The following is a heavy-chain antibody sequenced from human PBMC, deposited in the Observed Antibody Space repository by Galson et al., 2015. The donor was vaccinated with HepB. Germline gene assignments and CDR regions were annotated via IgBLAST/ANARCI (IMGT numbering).Heavy chain of an antibody. CDR2: IGTAGDT. V-gene: IGHV3-13*04. CDR1: GFTFSSYD. J-gene: IGHJ3*02. Sequence: SLRLSCAASGFTFSSYDMHWVRQATGKGLEWVSAIGTAGDTYYPGSVKGRFTISRENAKNSLYLQMNSLRAGGTAVYYCAREPTAGGAFDIWGQGTMVTVSS. D-gene: IGHD6-13*01. CDR3: AREPTAGGAFDI.